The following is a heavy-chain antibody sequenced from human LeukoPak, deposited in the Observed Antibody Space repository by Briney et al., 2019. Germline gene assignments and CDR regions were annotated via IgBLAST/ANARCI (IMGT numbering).Heavy chain of an antibody. D-gene: IGHD3-3*01. Sequence: GGSLRLSCAASGFIFSQYSMNWVRQAPGKGLEWVSHIRSSSETFYADSVKGRFTISRDNSKNTLDLQMNSLRSEDTGVYYCASGYDFWSGYPPSQYGMDVWGQGTTVTVSS. CDR3: ASGYDFWSGYPPSQYGMDV. J-gene: IGHJ6*02. CDR2: IRSSSET. CDR1: GFIFSQYS. V-gene: IGHV3-48*04.